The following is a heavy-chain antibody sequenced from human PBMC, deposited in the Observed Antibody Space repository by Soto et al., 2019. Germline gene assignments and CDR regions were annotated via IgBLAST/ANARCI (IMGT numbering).Heavy chain of an antibody. D-gene: IGHD3-9*01. CDR2: IYPGDSDT. J-gene: IGHJ3*02. CDR1: GYSFTSYW. Sequence: PGVSLKISCKGAGYSFTSYWSGWVRQMPGKGLEWIGIIYPGDSDTRYSPSFQGQVTISADKSISTAYLQWSSLKASDTAMYYCARDCGLTGYYKAKRSDAFDIWGQGTMVTISS. V-gene: IGHV5-51*01. CDR3: ARDCGLTGYYKAKRSDAFDI.